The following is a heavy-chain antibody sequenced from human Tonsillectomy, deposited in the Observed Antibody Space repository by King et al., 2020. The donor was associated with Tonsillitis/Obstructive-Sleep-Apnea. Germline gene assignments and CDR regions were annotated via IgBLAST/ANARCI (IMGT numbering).Heavy chain of an antibody. J-gene: IGHJ4*02. CDR2: ISAYNGNT. V-gene: IGHV1-18*01. CDR3: ARDSMSHYFDSSAYYTFDY. CDR1: GYTFTNYG. Sequence: QLVQSGAEVKKPGASVKVSCKASGYTFTNYGISWVRQAPGQGLEWMGWISAYNGNTNSAQKLQGRVTMTTDASKSTAYMELKSLRSDDTAVYYCARDSMSHYFDSSAYYTFDYWGQGTLVTVSS. D-gene: IGHD3-22*01.